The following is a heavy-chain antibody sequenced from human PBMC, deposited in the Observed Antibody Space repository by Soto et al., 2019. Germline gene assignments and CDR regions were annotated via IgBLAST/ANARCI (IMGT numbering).Heavy chain of an antibody. CDR1: GGSISSYY. CDR3: AREDYGDYGALVFQH. J-gene: IGHJ1*01. CDR2: IYYSGST. Sequence: SETLSLTCTVSGGSISSYYWSWIRQPPGKGLEWIGYIYYSGSTNYNPSLKSRVTISVDTSKNQFSLKLSSVTAADTAVYYCAREDYGDYGALVFQHWGQGTLVTVSS. V-gene: IGHV4-59*01. D-gene: IGHD4-17*01.